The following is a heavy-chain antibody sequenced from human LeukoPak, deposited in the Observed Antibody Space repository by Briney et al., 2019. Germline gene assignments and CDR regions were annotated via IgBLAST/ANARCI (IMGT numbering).Heavy chain of an antibody. V-gene: IGHV1-2*06. J-gene: IGHJ4*02. CDR2: INPNSGGT. CDR1: GGTFISYA. Sequence: ASVKVSCKASGGTFISYAISWVRQAPGQGLEWMGRINPNSGGTNYAQKFQGKVTMTRDTSISTAYMELRRLRSDDTAVYYCATLGEDNTDTPFDYWGQGTLVTVSS. D-gene: IGHD3-16*01. CDR3: ATLGEDNTDTPFDY.